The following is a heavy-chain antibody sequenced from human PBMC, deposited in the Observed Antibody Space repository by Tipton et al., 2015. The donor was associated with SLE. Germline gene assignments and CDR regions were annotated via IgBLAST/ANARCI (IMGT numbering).Heavy chain of an antibody. CDR2: INHSGST. D-gene: IGHD3-3*01. V-gene: IGHV4-34*01. Sequence: TLSLTCAVYGGSFSCYYWSWIRQPPGKGLEWIGEINHSGSTNYNPSLKSRVTISVDTSKNQFSLKLSSVTAADTAVYYCARHRWIFGAGYDCWGQGTLVTVS. CDR3: ARHRWIFGAGYDC. J-gene: IGHJ4*02. CDR1: GGSFSCYY.